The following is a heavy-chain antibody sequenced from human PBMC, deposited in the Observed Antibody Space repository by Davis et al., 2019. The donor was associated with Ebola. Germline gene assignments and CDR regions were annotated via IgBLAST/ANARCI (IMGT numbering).Heavy chain of an antibody. CDR1: GGSISTYS. V-gene: IGHV4-59*01. CDR3: ARSARNILTGWWWIDP. CDR2: VYYSGNT. Sequence: SETLSLTCTVSGGSISTYSWSWIRQPPEKGLEWIGSVYYSGNTNYNPSLKSRVAISVDTSENQFSLKLNSVTAADTAVYYCARSARNILTGWWWIDPWGQGTLVTVSS. D-gene: IGHD3-9*01. J-gene: IGHJ5*02.